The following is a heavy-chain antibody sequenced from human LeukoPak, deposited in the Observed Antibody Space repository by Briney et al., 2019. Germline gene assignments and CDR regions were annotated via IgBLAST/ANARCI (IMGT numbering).Heavy chain of an antibody. D-gene: IGHD3-9*01. J-gene: IGHJ3*02. V-gene: IGHV4-34*01. Sequence: SETLSLTCTVYGGSFSGYYWSWIRQPPGKGLEWIGEINHSGSTNYNPSLKSRVAISLDTSKIQFSLKLYSVTAADTAVYYCARGRRYFDILTGYSLDAFDIWGQGTMVTVSS. CDR2: INHSGST. CDR3: ARGRRYFDILTGYSLDAFDI. CDR1: GGSFSGYY.